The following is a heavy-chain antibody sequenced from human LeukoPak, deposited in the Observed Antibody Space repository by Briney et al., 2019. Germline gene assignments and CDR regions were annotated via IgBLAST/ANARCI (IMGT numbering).Heavy chain of an antibody. Sequence: SETLSLTCAVYGGSFSGYYWSWIRQPPGKGLEWIGEINHSGSTNYNPSLKSRVTISVDTSKNQFSLKLSSVTAADTAVYYCARRIAAAGSDAFDIWGQGTMVTVSS. J-gene: IGHJ3*02. V-gene: IGHV4-34*01. CDR2: INHSGST. D-gene: IGHD6-13*01. CDR3: ARRIAAAGSDAFDI. CDR1: GGSFSGYY.